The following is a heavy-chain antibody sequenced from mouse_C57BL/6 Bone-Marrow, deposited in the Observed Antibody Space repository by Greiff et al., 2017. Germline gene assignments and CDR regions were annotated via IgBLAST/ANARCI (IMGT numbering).Heavy chain of an antibody. CDR2: IHPNSGST. J-gene: IGHJ3*01. Sequence: QVQLQQPGAELVKPGASVKLSCKASGYTFTSYWMHWVKQRPGQGLEWIGMIHPNSGSTNYNEKFTSKATLTVDKSSSTAYMQLSSLTSEDSAVYYCARGGYYYGSSWFAYWGQGTLVTVSA. D-gene: IGHD1-1*01. CDR1: GYTFTSYW. CDR3: ARGGYYYGSSWFAY. V-gene: IGHV1-64*01.